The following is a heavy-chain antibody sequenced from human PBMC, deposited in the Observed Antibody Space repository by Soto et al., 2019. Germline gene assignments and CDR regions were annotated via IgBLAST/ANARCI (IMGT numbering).Heavy chain of an antibody. V-gene: IGHV4-59*08. D-gene: IGHD2-15*01. Sequence: PSETLSLTCTVSGASISTYYWSWIRQPPGKGLEWIGYIYYSGSTNYSPSLKSRVTISVDTSKNQFSLKLSSVTAADTAVYYCARLVAEGNVWGKGTTVTVSS. CDR1: GASISTYY. CDR3: ARLVAEGNV. CDR2: IYYSGST. J-gene: IGHJ6*04.